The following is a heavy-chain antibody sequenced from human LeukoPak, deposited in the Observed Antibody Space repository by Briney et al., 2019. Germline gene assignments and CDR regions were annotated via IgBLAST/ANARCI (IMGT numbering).Heavy chain of an antibody. CDR3: ARGPPYYDILTGYYPNWFDP. V-gene: IGHV4-39*07. CDR1: GGSISSSSYY. J-gene: IGHJ5*02. Sequence: SETLSLTCTVSGGSISSSSYYWGWIRQPPGKGLEWIGTIYYSGGTYYNPSLKSRVTISVDTSKNQFSLKLGSVTAADTAVYYCARGPPYYDILTGYYPNWFDPWGQGTLVTVSS. CDR2: IYYSGGT. D-gene: IGHD3-9*01.